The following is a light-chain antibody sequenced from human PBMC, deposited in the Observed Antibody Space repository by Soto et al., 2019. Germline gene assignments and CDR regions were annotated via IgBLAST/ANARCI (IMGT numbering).Light chain of an antibody. CDR3: QQYNSFPLT. Sequence: DIQMTQSPSTLSASVGDTVTITCRASQSIRSWLAWYQQIPGKAPKLLIYTASSLEGGVPSRFSGSGSGTEFTLTISGLQPDDFATYFCQQYNSFPLTFGGGTKVENK. J-gene: IGKJ4*01. V-gene: IGKV1-5*01. CDR2: TAS. CDR1: QSIRSW.